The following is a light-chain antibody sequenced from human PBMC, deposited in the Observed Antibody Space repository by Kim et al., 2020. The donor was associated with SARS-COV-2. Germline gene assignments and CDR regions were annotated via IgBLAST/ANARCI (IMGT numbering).Light chain of an antibody. J-gene: IGLJ1*01. CDR2: QDS. V-gene: IGLV3-1*01. CDR3: QAWDSSTPV. Sequence: VSPGQTASITCSGDKLGDKYACWYQQKPGQSPVLVIYQDSKRPSGIPERFSGSNSGNTATLTISGTQAMDEADYYCQAWDSSTPVFGTGTKVNVL. CDR1: KLGDKY.